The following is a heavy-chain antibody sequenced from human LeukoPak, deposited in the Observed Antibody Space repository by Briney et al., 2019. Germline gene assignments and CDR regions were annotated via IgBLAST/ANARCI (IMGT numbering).Heavy chain of an antibody. CDR2: ISSSSSYI. D-gene: IGHD4-17*01. J-gene: IGHJ4*02. CDR1: GFTFSSYS. Sequence: GGSLRLSCAASGFTFSSYSMNWVRQAPGKGLEWVSSISSSSSYIYYADSVKGRFIISRDNAKNSPYLQMNSLRAEDTAVYYCARDSGRWVTIDYWGQGTLVTVSS. V-gene: IGHV3-21*01. CDR3: ARDSGRWVTIDY.